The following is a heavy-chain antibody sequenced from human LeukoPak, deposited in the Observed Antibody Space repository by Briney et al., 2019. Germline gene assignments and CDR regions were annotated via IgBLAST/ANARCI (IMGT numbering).Heavy chain of an antibody. Sequence: GGSLRLSCAGSGITLSNYGMSWVRRAPGKGLEGVAGICGSGGGTNYADSVKGRFIISRYNAKNTLYLQMLSLGVEATAVYFCAKRGVVIRVILVGFHKEAYYFDSWGQGALVTGSS. CDR1: GITLSNYG. CDR3: AKRGVVIRVILVGFHKEAYYFDS. V-gene: IGHV3-23*01. D-gene: IGHD3-22*01. J-gene: IGHJ4*02. CDR2: ICGSGGGT.